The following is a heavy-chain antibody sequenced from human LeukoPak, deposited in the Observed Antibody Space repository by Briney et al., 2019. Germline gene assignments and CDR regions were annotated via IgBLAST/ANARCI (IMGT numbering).Heavy chain of an antibody. J-gene: IGHJ4*02. CDR2: ISAYNGNT. D-gene: IGHD3-22*01. V-gene: IGHV1-18*01. Sequence: ASVKVSCKASGYTFTSYGISWVRQAPGQGLEWMGWISAYNGNTNYAQKLQGRVTMTTDTSTSTAYMELRSLRSDDTAVYYCARDSFYYDSSGTFDYWGQGSLVTASS. CDR1: GYTFTSYG. CDR3: ARDSFYYDSSGTFDY.